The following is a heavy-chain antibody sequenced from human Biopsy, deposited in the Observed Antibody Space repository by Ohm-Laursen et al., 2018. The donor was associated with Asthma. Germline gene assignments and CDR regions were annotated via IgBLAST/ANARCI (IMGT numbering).Heavy chain of an antibody. J-gene: IGHJ6*02. CDR1: GGSMTPTSHY. D-gene: IGHD3-3*01. CDR2: ISYGGKT. Sequence: SETLSLTCTVSGGSMTPTSHYWDWIRQAPGKGLEWIGYISYGGKTSYNPSLKNRVTISRDPSKNQFSLRLTSVTAAGTAVYFCARRITIFGVVQKDHGMDAWGQGTTVIVSS. CDR3: ARRITIFGVVQKDHGMDA. V-gene: IGHV4-39*01.